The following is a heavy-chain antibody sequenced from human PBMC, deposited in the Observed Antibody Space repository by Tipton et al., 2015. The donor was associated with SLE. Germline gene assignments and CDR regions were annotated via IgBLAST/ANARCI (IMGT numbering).Heavy chain of an antibody. CDR1: GGSISSGGYS. J-gene: IGHJ4*02. D-gene: IGHD5-12*01. CDR2: IYYSGST. CDR3: ARRHYSGPFDS. V-gene: IGHV4-31*03. Sequence: TLSLTCTVSGGSISSGGYSWSWIRQHPGKGLEWIGYIYYSGSTYYNPSLKSRVSFSIDTSKHQFSLKLNSVTAADTAVYYCARRHYSGPFDSWGQRTLVTVSS.